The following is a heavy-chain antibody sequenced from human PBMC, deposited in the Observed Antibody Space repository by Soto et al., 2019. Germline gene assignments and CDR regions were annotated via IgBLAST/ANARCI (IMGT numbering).Heavy chain of an antibody. D-gene: IGHD4-4*01. CDR2: IIPIFGTA. J-gene: IGHJ4*02. CDR1: GGTFSNYA. Sequence: QVQLVQSGAEVKKPGSSVKVSCKASGGTFSNYAISWVRQAPGQGLEWMGGIIPIFGTADYAQKFQGRVTITADESTSTAYMELSSLRSQDTAVYHCARDGGVYDYTPFDYWGQGTLVTVSS. V-gene: IGHV1-69*12. CDR3: ARDGGVYDYTPFDY.